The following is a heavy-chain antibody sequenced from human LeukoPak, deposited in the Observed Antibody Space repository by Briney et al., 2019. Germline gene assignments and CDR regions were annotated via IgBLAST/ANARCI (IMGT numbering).Heavy chain of an antibody. CDR2: INTNTGNP. CDR3: ARMGPFYGSGSYRSPFDY. D-gene: IGHD3-10*01. CDR1: RYTFTSYA. J-gene: IGHJ4*02. Sequence: GASVKVSCKASRYTFTSYAMNWVRQTPGQGLEWMGWINTNTGNPTYAQGFTGRFVFSLDTSVSTAYLQISSLKAEDTAVYYCARMGPFYGSGSYRSPFDYWGQGTLVTVSS. V-gene: IGHV7-4-1*02.